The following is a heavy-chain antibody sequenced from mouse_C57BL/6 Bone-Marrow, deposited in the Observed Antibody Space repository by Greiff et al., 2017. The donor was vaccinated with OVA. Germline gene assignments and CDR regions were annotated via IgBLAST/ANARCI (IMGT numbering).Heavy chain of an antibody. CDR3: ARPYYYGSSYPYYFDY. CDR2: IYPRSGNT. CDR1: GYTFTSYG. J-gene: IGHJ2*01. D-gene: IGHD1-1*01. V-gene: IGHV1-81*01. Sequence: QVQLKQSGAELVRPGASVKLSCTASGYTFTSYGISWVKQRPGPGLEWIGVIYPRSGNTTYNEKFNGKATLTVDKYSSTAYMELRSLTSEDSAVYFYARPYYYGSSYPYYFDYWGQGTALTVSA.